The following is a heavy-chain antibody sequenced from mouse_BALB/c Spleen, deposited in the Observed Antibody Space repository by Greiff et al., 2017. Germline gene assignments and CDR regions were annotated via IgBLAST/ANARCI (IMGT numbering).Heavy chain of an antibody. CDR2: INPSTGYT. Sequence: QVQLKESGAELAKPGASVKMSCKASGYTFTSYWMHWVKQRPGQGLEWIGYINPSTGYTEYNQKFKDKATLTVDKSSSTAYMQLSSPTSEDSAVYYCAREEGDDLGRFAYWGQGTLVTVSA. J-gene: IGHJ3*01. V-gene: IGHV1-7*01. D-gene: IGHD2-12*01. CDR1: GYTFTSYW. CDR3: AREEGDDLGRFAY.